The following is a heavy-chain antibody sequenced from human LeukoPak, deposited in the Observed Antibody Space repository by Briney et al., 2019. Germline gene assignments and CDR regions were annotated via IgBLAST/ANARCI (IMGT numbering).Heavy chain of an antibody. CDR3: AKDSQRCSSTSCSLGNWFDP. D-gene: IGHD2-2*01. V-gene: IGHV3-43*01. J-gene: IGHJ5*02. CDR1: GFTFDDYT. CDR2: ISWDGGST. Sequence: GGSLRLSCAASGFTFDDYTMHWVRQAPGKGLEWVSLISWDGGSTYYADSVKGRFTISRDNSKNSLYLQMNSLRTEDAALYYCAKDSQRCSSTSCSLGNWFDPWGQGTLVTVSS.